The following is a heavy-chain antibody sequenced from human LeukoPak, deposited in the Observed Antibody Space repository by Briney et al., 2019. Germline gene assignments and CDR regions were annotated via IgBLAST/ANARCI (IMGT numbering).Heavy chain of an antibody. V-gene: IGHV1-2*02. CDR3: ARAYSSYYYYMDV. Sequence: ASVKVSCKASGYSFTGYYMHWVRQAPGQGLEWMGWINPNSGDTKYAQKFQGRVTMTRDTSISTAYMELSRLRSDDTAVYYCARAYSSYYYYMDVWGKGTTVTVSS. CDR1: GYSFTGYY. CDR2: INPNSGDT. J-gene: IGHJ6*03. D-gene: IGHD6-13*01.